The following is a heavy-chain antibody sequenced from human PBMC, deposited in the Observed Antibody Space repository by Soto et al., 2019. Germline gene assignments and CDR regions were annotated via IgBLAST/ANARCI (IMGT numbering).Heavy chain of an antibody. CDR3: ARSFKYYYDSSGYSRAYDI. Sequence: SETLSLTCAASGGSFSGYSRSLIRQPPGKELEWIGEINHSGSTNYNPSLKSRVTISVDTSKNQFSLKLSSVTAADTAVYYCARSFKYYYDSSGYSRAYDISGQGTMVT. D-gene: IGHD3-22*01. V-gene: IGHV4-34*01. J-gene: IGHJ3*02. CDR2: INHSGST. CDR1: GGSFSGYS.